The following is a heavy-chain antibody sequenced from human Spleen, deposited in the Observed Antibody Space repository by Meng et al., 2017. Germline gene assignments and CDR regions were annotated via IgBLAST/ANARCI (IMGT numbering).Heavy chain of an antibody. CDR3: AIVLACELVDY. V-gene: IGHV3-74*01. Sequence: GGSLVRPGASHRLSCGASGDGFGDSIVHAVRQSRGWSPVGISRIVSAEGSTTYAGPVKGRFNDSRDNVKNTLYLQMTSQRAVYTSVYYCAIVLACELVDYWGQGALVTVFS. D-gene: IGHD3-3*01. CDR2: IVSAEGST. CDR1: GDGFGDSI. J-gene: IGHJ4*02.